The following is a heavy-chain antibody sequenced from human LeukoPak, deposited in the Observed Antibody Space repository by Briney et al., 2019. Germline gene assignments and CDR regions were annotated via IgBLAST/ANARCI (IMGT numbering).Heavy chain of an antibody. V-gene: IGHV1-3*01. CDR3: ARDLGLRYSGYDY. J-gene: IGHJ4*02. Sequence: ASVKVSCKASGYTFTSYAMHWVRQAPGQRLEWMGWINAGNGNTKYSQKFQGRVTITRDTSASTAYMELSSLRSEDTAVYYCARDLGLRYSGYDYWGQGTLVTVSS. D-gene: IGHD5-12*01. CDR1: GYTFTSYA. CDR2: INAGNGNT.